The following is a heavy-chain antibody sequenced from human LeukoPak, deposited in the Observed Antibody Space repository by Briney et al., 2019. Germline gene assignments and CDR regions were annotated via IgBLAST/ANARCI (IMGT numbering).Heavy chain of an antibody. J-gene: IGHJ6*03. V-gene: IGHV3-30*04. CDR3: ARDVGPYYYYYMDV. CDR2: ISYDGTNK. CDR1: GFTFSSYT. D-gene: IGHD1-26*01. Sequence: GGSLRLSCAASGFTFSSYTMHWVRQAPGKGLEWVAVISYDGTNKYYADSVKGRFTISRDNSQNTMYLQMNNLRADDTAVYYCARDVGPYYYYYMDVWGKGTTVTVSS.